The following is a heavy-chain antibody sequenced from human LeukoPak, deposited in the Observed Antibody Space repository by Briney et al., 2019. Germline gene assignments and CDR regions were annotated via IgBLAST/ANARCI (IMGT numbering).Heavy chain of an antibody. Sequence: PSETLSLTCTISGGTITSSNSYWGWIRQPPGKGLEWIGHLSYSGNSYYNASLKSRFTISLDTSKNQFSLRLSSVTPDDTAVYYCVRGNSSRRAFDFWGQGTLVTVSS. D-gene: IGHD2-2*01. V-gene: IGHV4-39*01. CDR2: LSYSGNS. CDR1: GGTITSSNSY. J-gene: IGHJ4*02. CDR3: VRGNSSRRAFDF.